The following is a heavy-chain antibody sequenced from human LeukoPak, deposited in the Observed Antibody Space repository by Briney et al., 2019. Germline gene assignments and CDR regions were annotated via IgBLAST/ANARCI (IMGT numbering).Heavy chain of an antibody. CDR2: VYYSGST. D-gene: IGHD3-22*01. CDR3: AREGSSGSSDY. Sequence: SETLSLTCTVSGGSISSYCWSWIRQPPGKGLEWIGYVYYSGSTNYNPSLKSRVTISVDTSKNLFSLKLSSMTAADTAVYYCAREGSSGSSDYWGRGTLVTVSS. CDR1: GGSISSYC. J-gene: IGHJ4*02. V-gene: IGHV4-59*01.